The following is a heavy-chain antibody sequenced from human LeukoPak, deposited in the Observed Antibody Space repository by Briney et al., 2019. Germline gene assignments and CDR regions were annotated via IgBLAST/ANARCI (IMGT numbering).Heavy chain of an antibody. V-gene: IGHV4-59*01. Sequence: SETLSLTCTVSGGSLSSYYWSWLRQPPGKGLEWIGYIYYSGSTNYNPSLTSRVTISVDTSKNQFSLKLSSVTAADTAVYYCARVATIHNSYFVLWGRGTLLTVSS. J-gene: IGHJ2*01. CDR2: IYYSGST. D-gene: IGHD5-12*01. CDR3: ARVATIHNSYFVL. CDR1: GGSLSSYY.